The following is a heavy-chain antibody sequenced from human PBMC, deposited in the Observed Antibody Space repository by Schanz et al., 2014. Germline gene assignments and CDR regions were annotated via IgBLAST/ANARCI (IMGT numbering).Heavy chain of an antibody. CDR3: ARLATSKSRLGDAVDI. Sequence: DVKLVESGGGLVQPGRSLRLSCAASGFTFADYAMHWVRQAPGKGLEWVSAMSASGISTYYADSVKGRFTISRDNSKNTLNLQMNSLRAADTAVYYCARLATSKSRLGDAVDIWGQGTMVTVSS. V-gene: IGHV3-23*04. CDR1: GFTFADYA. CDR2: MSASGIST. J-gene: IGHJ3*02. D-gene: IGHD6-6*01.